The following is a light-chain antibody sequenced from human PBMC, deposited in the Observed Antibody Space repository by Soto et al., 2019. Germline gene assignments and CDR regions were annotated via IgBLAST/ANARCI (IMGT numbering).Light chain of an antibody. V-gene: IGKV3-20*01. Sequence: EFVLTQSPGTLSLSPGEGATLSCRASQSVSSSYLAWYQQKPGQAPRLLMYGASSRATGIPDRFSGSGSGTEFTLTISSLQSEDFALYYCQQYGSSAPITFGQRTRLE. CDR1: QSVSSSY. CDR2: GAS. J-gene: IGKJ5*01. CDR3: QQYGSSAPIT.